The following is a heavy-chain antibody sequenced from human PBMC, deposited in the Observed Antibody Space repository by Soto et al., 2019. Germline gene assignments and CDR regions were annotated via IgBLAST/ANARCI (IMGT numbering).Heavy chain of an antibody. CDR1: GFTFSSYG. CDR3: ARDADLLRCSFDY. D-gene: IGHD3-10*02. J-gene: IGHJ4*02. Sequence: QVQLVESGGGVVQPGRSLRLSCAASGFTFSSYGMHWVRQAPGKGLEWVAVIWYDGSNKYYADSVKGRFTISRDNSKNTLYLQMNSLRAEDTAVYYCARDADLLRCSFDYWGQGTLVPVSS. V-gene: IGHV3-33*01. CDR2: IWYDGSNK.